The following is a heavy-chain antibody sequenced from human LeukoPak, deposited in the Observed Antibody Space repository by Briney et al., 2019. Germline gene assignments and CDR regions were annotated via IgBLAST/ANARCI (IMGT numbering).Heavy chain of an antibody. J-gene: IGHJ3*02. Sequence: GESLKISCKGSGYSFTSYWIGWVRQMPGKGLEWMGIIFPADSDTRYSPSFQGQVTISADKSISTAYLQWSSLEASDTAIYYCARHMKFNSGTDDAFAIWSQGTMVTVSS. CDR1: GYSFTSYW. CDR3: ARHMKFNSGTDDAFAI. V-gene: IGHV5-51*01. D-gene: IGHD6-19*01. CDR2: IFPADSDT.